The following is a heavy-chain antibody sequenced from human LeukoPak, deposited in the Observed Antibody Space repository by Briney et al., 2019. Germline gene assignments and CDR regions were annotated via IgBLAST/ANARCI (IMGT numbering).Heavy chain of an antibody. CDR3: ARMDRDGYNWDFQH. V-gene: IGHV4-59*06. J-gene: IGHJ1*01. Sequence: SETLSLTCTVSGGSISSYYWSWIRQHPGKGLEWIGYIYYSGSTYYNPSLKSRVTISVDTSKNQFSLKLSSVTAADTAVYYCARMDRDGYNWDFQHWGQGTLVTVSS. CDR1: GGSISSYY. D-gene: IGHD5-24*01. CDR2: IYYSGST.